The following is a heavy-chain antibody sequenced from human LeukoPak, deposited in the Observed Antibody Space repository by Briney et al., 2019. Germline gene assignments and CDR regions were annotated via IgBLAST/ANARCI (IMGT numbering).Heavy chain of an antibody. J-gene: IGHJ2*01. D-gene: IGHD6-19*01. V-gene: IGHV3-11*04. CDR2: ISSSGSTI. CDR1: GFTFSDYY. Sequence: GGSLRLSCAASGFTFSDYYMSWIRQAPGKGLEWVSYISSSGSTIYYADSVKGRFTISRDNAKNSLYLQMNSLRAEDTAVYYCASRYSSGWYDLWGRGTLVTVSS. CDR3: ASRYSSGWYDL.